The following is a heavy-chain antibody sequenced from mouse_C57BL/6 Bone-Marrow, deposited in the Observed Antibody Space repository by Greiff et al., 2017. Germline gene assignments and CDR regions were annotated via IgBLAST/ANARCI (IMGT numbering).Heavy chain of an antibody. Sequence: VQLQQPGAELVRPGTSVKLSCKASGYTFTSYWMHWVKQRPGQGLEWIGVIDPSDSYTNYNQKFKGKATLTVDTSSSTAYMQLSSLTSGDSAVYYGAREGSFAYWGQGTLVTVSA. CDR2: IDPSDSYT. J-gene: IGHJ3*01. V-gene: IGHV1-59*01. CDR1: GYTFTSYW. CDR3: AREGSFAY.